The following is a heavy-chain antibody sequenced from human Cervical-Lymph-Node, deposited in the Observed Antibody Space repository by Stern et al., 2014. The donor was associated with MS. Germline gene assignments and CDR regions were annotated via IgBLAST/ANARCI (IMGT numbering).Heavy chain of an antibody. Sequence: QVQLGQSGADVKKPGASVKVSCKASSYTFSSYGIAWVRQAPGQGLEWMGWINGYDGDTNYAPKMQGRVTLTTDPSTRTAYMEIRSLRFDDTAVYYCARAYFDSYGLDVWGQGTTVTVSS. CDR1: SYTFSSYG. V-gene: IGHV1-18*04. D-gene: IGHD3-9*01. J-gene: IGHJ6*02. CDR3: ARAYFDSYGLDV. CDR2: INGYDGDT.